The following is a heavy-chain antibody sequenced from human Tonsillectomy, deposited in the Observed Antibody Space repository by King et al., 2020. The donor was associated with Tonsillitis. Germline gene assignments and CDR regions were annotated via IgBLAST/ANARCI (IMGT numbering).Heavy chain of an antibody. D-gene: IGHD6-19*01. Sequence: QLVQSGGGLVQPGRSLRLSCTTSEFTFGDYAMSWFRQAPGKGLEWVGFIRSKVYGGTTEHAASVKGRFTISRDDSKSIAYLQMNSLKTEDTAVYYCARDPDQYSSGWYAFDPWGQGTLVTVSS. CDR3: ARDPDQYSSGWYAFDP. J-gene: IGHJ5*02. V-gene: IGHV3-49*03. CDR1: EFTFGDYA. CDR2: IRSKVYGGTT.